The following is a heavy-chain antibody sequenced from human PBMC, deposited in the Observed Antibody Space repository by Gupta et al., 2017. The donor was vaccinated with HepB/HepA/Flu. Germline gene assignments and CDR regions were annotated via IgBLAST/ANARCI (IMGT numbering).Heavy chain of an antibody. J-gene: IGHJ6*02. D-gene: IGHD2-15*01. CDR2: IGSSGAET. CDR3: AKVVGCGSERYGMDV. V-gene: IGHV3-23*01. CDR1: GFTFTSYA. Sequence: EVQLLESGGGLVQPGGSLRLSCAASGFTFTSYAMSWVRQAPGKGLEWVSIIGSSGAETYYEDSGKGRVAISRDNSKNTLYLQMNRLRAEDTAVYYCAKVVGCGSERYGMDVGGQGTTVTVSS.